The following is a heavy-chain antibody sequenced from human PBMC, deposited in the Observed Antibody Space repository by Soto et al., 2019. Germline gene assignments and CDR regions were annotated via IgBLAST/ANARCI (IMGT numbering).Heavy chain of an antibody. Sequence: ASVKVSCKASGYTFTSYYMHWVRQAPGQGLEWMGIINPSVGSTSYAQKFQGRVTMTRDXXXSXXXXXLXXLRXEDTAVYYCARRHYYDAFDIWGQGTMVAVSS. CDR2: INPSVGST. CDR1: GYTFTSYY. D-gene: IGHD3-10*01. V-gene: IGHV1-46*01. J-gene: IGHJ3*02. CDR3: ARRHYYDAFDI.